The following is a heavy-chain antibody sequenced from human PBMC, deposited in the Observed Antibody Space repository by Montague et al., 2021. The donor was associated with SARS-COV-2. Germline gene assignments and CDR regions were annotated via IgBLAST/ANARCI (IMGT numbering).Heavy chain of an antibody. J-gene: IGHJ4*02. CDR3: ARSMRMASSILFDF. V-gene: IGHV4-31*03. D-gene: IGHD5-12*01. CDR1: GDSISSGGYY. Sequence: TLSLTCTVYGDSISSGGYYWSWIRQHPGKGLECIGYISYSGSTDYXPSFRSRVSISMDTSKNQFSLKMSSVTAADTAVYYCARSMRMASSILFDFWGQGVLVTVSS. CDR2: ISYSGST.